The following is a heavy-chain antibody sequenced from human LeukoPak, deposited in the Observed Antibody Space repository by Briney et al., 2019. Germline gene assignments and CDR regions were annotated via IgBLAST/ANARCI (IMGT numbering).Heavy chain of an antibody. Sequence: GGSLRLSCTASGFTFTYHPIHWVRQAPGQGLEWVAVISFDGTDKNYADSVKGRFTISRDNSKSTVYLQMNSLRDDDTALYYCARRSNFALHFDYWGQGTLVTVSS. CDR3: ARRSNFALHFDY. CDR2: ISFDGTDK. J-gene: IGHJ4*02. D-gene: IGHD3-10*01. V-gene: IGHV3-30*03. CDR1: GFTFTYHP.